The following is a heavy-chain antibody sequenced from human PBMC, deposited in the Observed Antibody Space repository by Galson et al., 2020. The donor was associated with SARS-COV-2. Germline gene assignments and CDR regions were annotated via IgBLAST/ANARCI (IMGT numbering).Heavy chain of an antibody. V-gene: IGHV3-21*01. CDR2: IFGSGSHR. D-gene: IGHD3-16*01. CDR1: GFTFSDYT. Sequence: GESLKISCAAPGFTFSDYTMIWVRQAPGKGLEWVSSIFGSGSHRYYADSVKGRFTISRDSAKSSLYLQMNSLGADDTAMYYCARDLGPAPMIKWYFDLWGRGALVTVSS. J-gene: IGHJ2*01. CDR3: ARDLGPAPMIKWYFDL.